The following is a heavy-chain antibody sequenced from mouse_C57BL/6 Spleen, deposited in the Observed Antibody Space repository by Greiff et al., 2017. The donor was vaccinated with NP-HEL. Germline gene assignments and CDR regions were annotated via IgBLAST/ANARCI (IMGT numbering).Heavy chain of an antibody. D-gene: IGHD1-1*01. CDR2: IDPETGGT. CDR3: TRFDYGSSYPSWFAY. J-gene: IGHJ3*01. CDR1: GYTFTDYE. V-gene: IGHV1-15*01. Sequence: QVQLEQSGAELVRPGASVTLSCKASGYTFTDYEMHWVKQTPVHGLEWIGAIDPETGGTAYNQKFKGKAILTADKSSSTAYMELRSLTSEDSAVYYCTRFDYGSSYPSWFAYWGQGTLVTVSA.